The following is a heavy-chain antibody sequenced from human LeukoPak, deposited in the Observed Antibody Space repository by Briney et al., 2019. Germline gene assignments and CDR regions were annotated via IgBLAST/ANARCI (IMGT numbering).Heavy chain of an antibody. CDR1: GYTFSSYG. Sequence: ASVKVSCTASGYTFSSYGISWVRQAPGQGLEWMGWISGYNGNTNYAQKVQGRVTMTTDTSTSTAYMELRSLRSDDTAVFYCAREGYYDSSGYSQVRYYYYGMDVWGQGTTVTVSS. D-gene: IGHD3-22*01. J-gene: IGHJ6*02. CDR3: AREGYYDSSGYSQVRYYYYGMDV. CDR2: ISGYNGNT. V-gene: IGHV1-18*01.